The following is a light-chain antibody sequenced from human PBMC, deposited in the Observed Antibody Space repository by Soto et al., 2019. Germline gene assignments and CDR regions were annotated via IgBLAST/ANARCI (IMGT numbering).Light chain of an antibody. CDR2: GVT. CDR3: SSHTSSITWV. J-gene: IGLJ7*01. CDR1: SSDSGAKDY. V-gene: IGLV2-14*01. Sequence: QSVLTQPASVSGSPGQSITISCIGTSSDSGAKDYVSWYQQHPGKAPKLIIYGVTNRPSGVSNRFSGSKSGNTASLTISGLQAEDEADYYCSSHTSSITWVFGGGTQLTVL.